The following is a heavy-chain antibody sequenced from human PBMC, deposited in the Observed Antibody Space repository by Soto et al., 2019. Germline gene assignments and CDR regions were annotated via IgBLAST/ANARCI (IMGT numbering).Heavy chain of an antibody. CDR2: INTDGSST. J-gene: IGHJ4*02. CDR1: GFTFSSYW. Sequence: GGSLRLSCAASGFTFSSYWMHWVRQVPGKGLVWVSRINTDGSSTTYADSVKGRFTISRDNAKNTLYLQMNSLRAEDTAVYYCVKAAARGDYWGQGALVTVSS. CDR3: VKAAARGDY. V-gene: IGHV3-74*03. D-gene: IGHD3-10*01.